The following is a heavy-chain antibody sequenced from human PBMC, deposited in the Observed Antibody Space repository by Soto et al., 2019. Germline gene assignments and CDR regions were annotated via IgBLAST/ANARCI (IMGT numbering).Heavy chain of an antibody. V-gene: IGHV1-8*01. CDR3: ESEKGSPGFDP. D-gene: IGHD6-13*01. CDR1: GYTFTSYD. J-gene: IGHJ5*02. Sequence: QVQLVQSGAEVKKPGASVKVSCKASGYTFTSYDINWGRQATGQGLEWMGWMNPNSGNTGYAQKFKCRDTRTRNTSISTAYMELSSLRSEDTAVSYCESEKGSPGFDPWGQGTLVTVSS. CDR2: MNPNSGNT.